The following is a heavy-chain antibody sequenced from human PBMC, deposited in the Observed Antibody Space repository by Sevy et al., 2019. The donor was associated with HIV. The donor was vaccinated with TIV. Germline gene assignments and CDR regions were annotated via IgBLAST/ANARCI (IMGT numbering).Heavy chain of an antibody. CDR1: GGSISSYY. J-gene: IGHJ6*02. V-gene: IGHV4-59*08. CDR3: ARQARDYYYYYGMDV. Sequence: TLSLTCTVSGGSISSYYWSWIRQPPGKGLEWIGYIYYSGSTNYNPSLKSRFTISVDTSKNQFSLKLSSVTAADTAVYYCARQARDYYYYYGMDVWGQGTTVTVSS. CDR2: IYYSGST.